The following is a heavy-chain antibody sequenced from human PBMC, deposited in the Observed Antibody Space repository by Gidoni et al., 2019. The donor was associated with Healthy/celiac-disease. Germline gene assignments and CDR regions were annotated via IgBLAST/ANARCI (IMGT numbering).Heavy chain of an antibody. CDR3: ASATEYSSSSGFDP. V-gene: IGHV1-69*02. CDR1: GVPFSSYT. Sequence: QVQLVQSGAEVKKPGSSVKVSCKASGVPFSSYTISWVRQAPGQGLEWMGRIIPILGIANYAQKFQGRVTITADKSTSTAYMELSSLRSEDTAVYYCASATEYSSSSGFDPWGQGTLVTVSS. D-gene: IGHD6-6*01. J-gene: IGHJ5*02. CDR2: IIPILGIA.